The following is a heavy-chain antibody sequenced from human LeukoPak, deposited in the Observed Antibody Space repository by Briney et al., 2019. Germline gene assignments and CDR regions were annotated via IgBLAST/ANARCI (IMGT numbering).Heavy chain of an antibody. J-gene: IGHJ3*02. CDR1: GYSFTSYW. D-gene: IGHD3-10*01. Sequence: GESLKISFKGSGYSFTSYWISWVRQMPGKGLEWMGRIDPSDSYTNYSPSFQGHVTISADKSISTAYLQWSSLKASDTAMYYCARVLWFGGFHDAFDIWGQGKMVTVSS. CDR2: IDPSDSYT. CDR3: ARVLWFGGFHDAFDI. V-gene: IGHV5-10-1*01.